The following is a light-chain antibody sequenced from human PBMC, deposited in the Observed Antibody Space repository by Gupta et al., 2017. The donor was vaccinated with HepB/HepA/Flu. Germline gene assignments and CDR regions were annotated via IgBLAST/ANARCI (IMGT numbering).Light chain of an antibody. J-gene: IGKJ5*01. Sequence: EIVMTQSPGTLSVSPGERATLSCRASQSVKTYLAWYQQKPGQTPRLLIYEASTRATGIPPRFSGSGSGTEFTLTISSLQSEDFAVYYCQQYYNWPPITFGQGTRLEIK. CDR1: QSVKTY. V-gene: IGKV3-15*01. CDR2: EAS. CDR3: QQYYNWPPIT.